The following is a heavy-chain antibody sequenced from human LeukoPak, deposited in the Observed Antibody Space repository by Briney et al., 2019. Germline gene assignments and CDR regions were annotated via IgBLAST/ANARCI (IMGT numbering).Heavy chain of an antibody. CDR2: IYTSGST. Sequence: PSETLSLTCTVSGGSISSYYWSWIRQPAGKGLEWIGRIYTSGSTNYNPSLKSRVTMSVDTSKNQFSLKLSSVTAADTAVYYCARLFTIPLGDAFDIWGQGTMVTVSS. CDR3: ARLFTIPLGDAFDI. V-gene: IGHV4-4*07. CDR1: GGSISSYY. J-gene: IGHJ3*02. D-gene: IGHD3-9*01.